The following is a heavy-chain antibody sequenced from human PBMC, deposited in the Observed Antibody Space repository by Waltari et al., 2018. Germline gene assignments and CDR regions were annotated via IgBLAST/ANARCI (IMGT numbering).Heavy chain of an antibody. CDR3: ARDRGY. CDR1: GFTLRSYA. J-gene: IGHJ4*02. V-gene: IGHV3-30-3*01. CDR2: ISYDGSNK. Sequence: QVQLVESGGGVVQPGRSLRLPCAASGFTLRSYAMHWVRQAPGKGLEWVAVISYDGSNKYYADSVKGRFTISRDNSKNTLYLQMNSLRAEDTAVYYCARDRGYWGQGTLVTVSS.